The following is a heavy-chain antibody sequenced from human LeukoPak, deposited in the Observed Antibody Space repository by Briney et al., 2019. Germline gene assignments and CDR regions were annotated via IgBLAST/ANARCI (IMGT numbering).Heavy chain of an antibody. J-gene: IGHJ5*02. D-gene: IGHD1-26*01. CDR3: ARITRWDPENWFDP. Sequence: SETLSLTCAVYGGSFSGYYWSWIRQPPGKGLEWIGEINHSGSTNYNPSLKSRVTTSVDTSKNQFSLKLSSVTAADTAVYYCARITRWDPENWFDPWGQGTLVTVSS. CDR1: GGSFSGYY. CDR2: INHSGST. V-gene: IGHV4-34*01.